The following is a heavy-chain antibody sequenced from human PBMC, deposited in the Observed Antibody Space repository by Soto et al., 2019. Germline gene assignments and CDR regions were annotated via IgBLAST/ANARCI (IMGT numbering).Heavy chain of an antibody. CDR3: ARGVTDPHPGDYAFDY. D-gene: IGHD4-17*01. CDR2: INHSGTT. J-gene: IGHJ4*02. V-gene: IGHV4-34*01. CDR1: GGSFSGYY. Sequence: QVQLQQWGAGLLKPSETLSLTCAVYGGSFSGYYWSWIRQPPGKGLEWIGEINHSGTTHSNPSLRGXXXLXXDPSKNQFSLKVNSATAADTAVYYCARGVTDPHPGDYAFDYWGQGTLVTVSS.